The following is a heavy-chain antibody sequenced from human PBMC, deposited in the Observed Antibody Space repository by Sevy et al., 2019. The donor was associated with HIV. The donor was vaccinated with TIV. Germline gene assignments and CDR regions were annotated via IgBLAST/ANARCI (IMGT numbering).Heavy chain of an antibody. Sequence: GGSLRLSCMASGFTLNNYWMNWVRRAPGKGLEWVANINQDGSVKDYVDSVRGRFTVSRDNAKNLVFLQMNSLRVDDTALYYCVRAIAKEDSFWGQGTLVTVSS. V-gene: IGHV3-7*01. CDR3: VRAIAKEDSF. J-gene: IGHJ4*02. CDR1: GFTLNNYW. CDR2: INQDGSVK. D-gene: IGHD6-13*01.